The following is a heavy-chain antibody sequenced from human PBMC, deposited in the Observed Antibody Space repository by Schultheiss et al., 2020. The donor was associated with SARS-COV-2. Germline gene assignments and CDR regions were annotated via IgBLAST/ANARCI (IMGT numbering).Heavy chain of an antibody. D-gene: IGHD6-19*01. J-gene: IGHJ4*02. CDR1: GGSMRSGSYY. V-gene: IGHV4-61*02. CDR3: AREGIAVAGMLGAIDY. CDR2: IYTSGST. Sequence: SETLSLTCTVSGGSMRSGSYYWSWIRQPAGKGLEWIGRIYTSGSTNYNPSLKSRVTISVDTSKNQFSLKLSSVTAADTAVYYCAREGIAVAGMLGAIDYWGQGTLVTVSS.